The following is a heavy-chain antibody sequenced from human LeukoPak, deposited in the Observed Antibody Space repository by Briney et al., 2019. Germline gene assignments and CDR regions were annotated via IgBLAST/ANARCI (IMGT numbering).Heavy chain of an antibody. Sequence: SETLSLTCTVSGGSVSSSAYYWALIRQPPGRGLEWIGSIFYSGSTFYNPSLRSRVTISLDTSKNQFSLKLSSLTAADTAVYYCATPGYSYGPLDYWGQGTLVAVSS. CDR3: ATPGYSYGPLDY. CDR1: GGSVSSSAYY. D-gene: IGHD5-18*01. CDR2: IFYSGST. J-gene: IGHJ4*02. V-gene: IGHV4-39*07.